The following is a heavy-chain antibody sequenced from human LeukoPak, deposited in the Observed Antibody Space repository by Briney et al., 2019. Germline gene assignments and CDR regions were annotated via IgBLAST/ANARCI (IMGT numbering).Heavy chain of an antibody. J-gene: IGHJ4*02. CDR1: GFSFSSYA. CDR3: ARDSSMLRGPLVIYYFDF. CDR2: MSSSDDGT. V-gene: IGHV3-23*01. Sequence: GGSLRLSCAASGFSFSSYAMSWVRQAPGKGLEWASAMSSSDDGTYYAGSVRGRFTISRDNSKNTLYLQMNSLRVEDTAVYYCARDSSMLRGPLVIYYFDFWGQGTLVTVSS. D-gene: IGHD3-10*01.